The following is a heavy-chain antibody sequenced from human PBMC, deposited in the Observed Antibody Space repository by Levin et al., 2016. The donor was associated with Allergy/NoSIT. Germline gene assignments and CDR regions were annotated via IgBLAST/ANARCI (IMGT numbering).Heavy chain of an antibody. D-gene: IGHD3-9*01. CDR1: GYTFTSYY. CDR3: ARVTDNYDILTGYYGWFDP. Sequence: ASVKVSCKASGYTFTSYYMHWVRQAPGQGLEWMGIINPSGGITSYAQKFQGRVAMTRDTSTSTVYMELSSLRSEDTGVYYCARVTDNYDILTGYYGWFDPWGQGTLVTVSS. V-gene: IGHV1-46*01. J-gene: IGHJ5*02. CDR2: INPSGGIT.